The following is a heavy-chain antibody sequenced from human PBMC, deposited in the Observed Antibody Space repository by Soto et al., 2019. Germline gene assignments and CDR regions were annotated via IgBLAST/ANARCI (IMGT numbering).Heavy chain of an antibody. D-gene: IGHD2-2*01. V-gene: IGHV4-34*01. CDR1: GGSFSGYY. J-gene: IGHJ5*02. CDR2: TNHSGST. Sequence: QVQLQQWGAGLLKPSETLSLTCAVYGGSFSGYYWSWIRQPPGKGLEWMGETNHSGSTNYNPSLKSRVTISVDTSKNQFSLKLSSVTAADTAVYYCARGSFSCSSTSCLNWFDPWGQGTLVTVSS. CDR3: ARGSFSCSSTSCLNWFDP.